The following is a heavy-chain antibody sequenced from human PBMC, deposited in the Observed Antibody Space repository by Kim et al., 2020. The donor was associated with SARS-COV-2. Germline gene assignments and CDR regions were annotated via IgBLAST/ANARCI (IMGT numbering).Heavy chain of an antibody. Sequence: KYSQKFQGRVTITRDTSASTAYMELSSLRSEDTAVYYCARVLSRQTVFDYWGQGTLVTVSS. V-gene: IGHV1-3*01. D-gene: IGHD4-17*01. J-gene: IGHJ4*02. CDR3: ARVLSRQTVFDY.